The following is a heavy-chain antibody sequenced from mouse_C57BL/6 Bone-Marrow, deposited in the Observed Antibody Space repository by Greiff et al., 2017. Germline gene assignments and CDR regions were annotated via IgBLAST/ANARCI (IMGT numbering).Heavy chain of an antibody. CDR3: EGGGVD. CDR1: GYTFTSYG. Sequence: VQLQESGAELARPGASVKLSCKASGYTFTSYGISWVKQRTGQGLEWIGEFYPRSGNIYYNEKFKGKATVTADKSSSTAYMGLRSLTSEDSAGYLCEGGGVDWGRGTTPTVSA. V-gene: IGHV1-81*01. CDR2: FYPRSGNI. J-gene: IGHJ2*01.